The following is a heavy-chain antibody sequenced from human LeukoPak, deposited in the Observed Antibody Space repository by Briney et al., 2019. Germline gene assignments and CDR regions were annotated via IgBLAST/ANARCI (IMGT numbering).Heavy chain of an antibody. CDR2: MSNDGSNK. CDR1: GFTFSSYG. Sequence: GGSLRLSCAASGFTFSSYGMHWVRQAPGKGLEWVAFMSNDGSNKYDADSAKGRFTISRDNSKNTLYLQMNSLRAEDTAVYYCARDPGSYPGYFDYWGQGTLVTVSS. CDR3: ARDPGSYPGYFDY. J-gene: IGHJ4*02. D-gene: IGHD1-26*01. V-gene: IGHV3-30*03.